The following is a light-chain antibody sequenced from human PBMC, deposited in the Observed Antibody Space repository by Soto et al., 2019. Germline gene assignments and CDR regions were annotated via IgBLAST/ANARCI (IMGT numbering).Light chain of an antibody. J-gene: IGKJ1*01. V-gene: IGKV3-15*01. CDR3: QQYNNWPLWT. CDR1: QSVSSN. Sequence: EIVMTQSPATLSVSPGERATLSCRASQSVSSNLAWYQQKPGQAPRLLIYGASTRATGIPARFSGSGSGTEFTLTISSLSYEDFAVYYCQQYNNWPLWTFGQGTKVEIK. CDR2: GAS.